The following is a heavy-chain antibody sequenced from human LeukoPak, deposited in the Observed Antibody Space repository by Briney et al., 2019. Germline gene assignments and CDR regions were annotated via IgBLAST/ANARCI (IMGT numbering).Heavy chain of an antibody. V-gene: IGHV3-30*02. CDR2: IRYDGSNK. CDR1: GFTFSSYG. Sequence: GGSLRLSCAASGFTFSSYGMHWVRQAPGKGLEWVAFIRYDGSNKYYADSVKGRFTISRDNSKNTLYLQMNSLRAEDTAVYYCARDSVYCGGDCLYYYYYMDVWGKGATVTVSS. D-gene: IGHD2-21*02. CDR3: ARDSVYCGGDCLYYYYYMDV. J-gene: IGHJ6*03.